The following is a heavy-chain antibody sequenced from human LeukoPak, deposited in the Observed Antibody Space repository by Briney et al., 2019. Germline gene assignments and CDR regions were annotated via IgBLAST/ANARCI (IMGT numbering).Heavy chain of an antibody. V-gene: IGHV4-30-2*01. Sequence: SETLSLTCTVSGGSISSGGYYWSWIRQPPGKGLEWIGYIYHSGSTYYNPSLKSRVTISVDRSKNQFSLKLSSVTAADTAVYYCARDRGVFWSGYPGCWDVWGKGTTATVSS. CDR3: ARDRGVFWSGYPGCWDV. D-gene: IGHD3-3*01. J-gene: IGHJ6*04. CDR1: GGSISSGGYY. CDR2: IYHSGST.